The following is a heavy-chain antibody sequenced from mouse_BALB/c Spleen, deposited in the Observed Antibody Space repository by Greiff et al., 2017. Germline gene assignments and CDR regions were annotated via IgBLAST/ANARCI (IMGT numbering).Heavy chain of an antibody. J-gene: IGHJ3*01. D-gene: IGHD1-2*01. CDR3: ARGDYGSWLAD. CDR1: GFSLTSYG. Sequence: QVQLKQSGPGLVAPSQSLSITCTVSGFSLTSYGVHVVRQPPGKGLEWLGVIWAGGSTNYNSAPMSRLSISKDNSKSQVVLKSNSLQTDDTAMYYWARGDYGSWLADWGQGTLVTGSA. V-gene: IGHV2-9*02. CDR2: IWAGGST.